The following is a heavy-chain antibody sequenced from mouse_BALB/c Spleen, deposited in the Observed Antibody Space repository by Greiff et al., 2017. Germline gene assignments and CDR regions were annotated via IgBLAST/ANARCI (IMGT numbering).Heavy chain of an antibody. CDR1: GFSLTSYG. Sequence: VQRVESGPGLVQPSQSLSITCTVSGFSLTSYGVHWVRQSPGKGLEWLGVIWSGGSTDYNAAFISRLSISKDNPKSQVFFKMNSLQADDTAIYYCARKTLYYDGSSVYYYAMDYWGQGTSVTVSS. CDR3: ARKTLYYDGSSVYYYAMDY. J-gene: IGHJ4*01. CDR2: IWSGGST. D-gene: IGHD1-1*01. V-gene: IGHV2-4-1*01.